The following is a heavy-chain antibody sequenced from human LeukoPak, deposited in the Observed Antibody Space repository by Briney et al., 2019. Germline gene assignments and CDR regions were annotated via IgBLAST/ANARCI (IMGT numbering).Heavy chain of an antibody. V-gene: IGHV4-34*01. CDR3: ARGRGKGLGRRDGYKFIPLGYFDY. CDR2: ISHSGST. CDR1: GFTFSTYA. J-gene: IGHJ4*02. Sequence: NPGGSLRLSCAASGFTFSTYAMSWIRQPPGKGLEWIGEISHSGSTNYNPSLKSRVTISVDTSKNQFSLKLSSVTAADTAVYYCARGRGKGLGRRDGYKFIPLGYFDYWGQGTLVTVSS. D-gene: IGHD5-24*01.